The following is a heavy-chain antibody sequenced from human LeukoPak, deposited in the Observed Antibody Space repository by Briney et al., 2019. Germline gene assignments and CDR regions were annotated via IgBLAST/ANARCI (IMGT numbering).Heavy chain of an antibody. CDR1: GYTFTGYY. V-gene: IGHV1-2*02. CDR3: ARVTDYYGSGSPDY. CDR2: INPNSGGT. Sequence: ASVKVSCKASGYTFTGYYMHWVRQAPGQGLEWMGWINPNSGGTNYAQKFQGRVTMTRDTSISTACMELSRLRSDDTAVYYCARVTDYYGSGSPDYWGQGTLVTVSS. D-gene: IGHD3-10*01. J-gene: IGHJ4*02.